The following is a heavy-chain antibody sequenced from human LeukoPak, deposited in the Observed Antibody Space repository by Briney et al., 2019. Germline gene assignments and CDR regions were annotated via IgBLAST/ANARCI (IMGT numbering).Heavy chain of an antibody. CDR2: IIPIFGTA. D-gene: IGHD3-10*01. CDR3: ARDVTMVRGARYRPYKWFDP. V-gene: IGHV1-69*13. Sequence: ASVKVSCKTSGYTFTNYAMNWVRQAPGQGLEWMGGIIPIFGTANYAQKFQGRVTISADESTSTVYMELSSLRSEDTAVYYCARDVTMVRGARYRPYKWFDPWGQGTLVTVSS. CDR1: GYTFTNYA. J-gene: IGHJ5*02.